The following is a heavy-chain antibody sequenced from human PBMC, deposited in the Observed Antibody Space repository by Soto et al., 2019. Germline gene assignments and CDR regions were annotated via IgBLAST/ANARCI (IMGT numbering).Heavy chain of an antibody. CDR2: ISTYNSRT. CDR3: ARARHCASPSCYKHYYYGMDT. CDR1: GYTFTSHG. D-gene: IGHD2-2*02. V-gene: IGHV1-18*04. J-gene: IGHJ6*02. Sequence: QDQLVQSGAEVKKPGASVKISCEASGYTFTSHGISWVLQAPGQGLEWLGWISTYNSRTHYAQKVQGRVTMTTDTSTSTAYLDLRSLTFDDTAVYYCARARHCASPSCYKHYYYGMDTWGQGTTVTVSS.